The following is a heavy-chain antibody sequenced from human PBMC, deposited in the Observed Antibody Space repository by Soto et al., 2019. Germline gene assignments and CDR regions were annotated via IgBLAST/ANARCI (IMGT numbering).Heavy chain of an antibody. D-gene: IGHD5-12*01. CDR2: ISGSGFSA. J-gene: IGHJ3*01. V-gene: IGHV3-23*01. Sequence: VQVLESGGGLVQPGGSLRLSCVASGFIFNNYAMTWVRQAPGKGLEWVSFISGSGFSADYADSVKGRFTVSRDFSQNTVYLQMDSLRAEDTALYYCAKDSRYSDYVRAFDVWGQGTMVTVSS. CDR1: GFIFNNYA. CDR3: AKDSRYSDYVRAFDV.